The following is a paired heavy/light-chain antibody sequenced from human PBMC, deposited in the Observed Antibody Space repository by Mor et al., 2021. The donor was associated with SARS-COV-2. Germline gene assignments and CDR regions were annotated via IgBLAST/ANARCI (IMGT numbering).Heavy chain of an antibody. CDR3: AKDREGFNPDYFDY. CDR1: GFTFSSYA. Sequence: EVQLLESGGGLVQPGGSLRLSCAASGFTFSSYAMTWVRQAPGKGLEWVSGISTSAGSTYYADSVKGRFTISRDNSKNTLYLQMNSLRAEDTAVYYCAKDREGFNPDYFDYWGQGTLVTVSS. D-gene: IGHD1-26*01. V-gene: IGHV3-23*01. CDR2: ISTSAGST. J-gene: IGHJ4*02.
Light chain of an antibody. J-gene: IGKJ1*01. Sequence: DIQMTQSPSTLSASVGDRVTITCRASQSISSWLAWYQQKPGKAPKLLIYKASSLESGVPSRFSGSGSGTEFTLTISSLQPDDLATYYCQQHNRNPWTFGQGTKVEIK. CDR1: QSISSW. CDR3: QQHNRNPWT. V-gene: IGKV1-5*03. CDR2: KAS.